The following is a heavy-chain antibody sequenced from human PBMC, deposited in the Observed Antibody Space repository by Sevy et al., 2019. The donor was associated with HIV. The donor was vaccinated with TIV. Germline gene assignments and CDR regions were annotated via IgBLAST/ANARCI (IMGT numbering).Heavy chain of an antibody. V-gene: IGHV3-66*01. CDR3: ARDLEFYDSGDYGPAFMPDF. CDR1: GFPVSSNY. CDR2: IYSDGST. D-gene: IGHD4-17*01. Sequence: GGSLRLSCAASGFPVSSNYMSWVRQAPGKGLEWVSVIYSDGSTYHADSVKGRFTISRDIAKNTLHLQMNSLRAEDTAVYYCARDLEFYDSGDYGPAFMPDFWGHGTLVTVSS. J-gene: IGHJ4*01.